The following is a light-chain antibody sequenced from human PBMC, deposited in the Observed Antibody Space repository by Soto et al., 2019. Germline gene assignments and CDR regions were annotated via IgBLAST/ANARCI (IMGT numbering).Light chain of an antibody. J-gene: IGKJ5*01. CDR2: GAS. Sequence: IVWTQSPGTRALSREGRDTLSCRASQSVTYSLAWYQQRPGQAPRLLISGASSRATGIPDRFSGSGSRTDFTLTIRRLEPEDFALYYCQHSVGGSPITFGQGTRLEI. CDR1: QSVTYS. CDR3: QHSVGGSPIT. V-gene: IGKV3-20*01.